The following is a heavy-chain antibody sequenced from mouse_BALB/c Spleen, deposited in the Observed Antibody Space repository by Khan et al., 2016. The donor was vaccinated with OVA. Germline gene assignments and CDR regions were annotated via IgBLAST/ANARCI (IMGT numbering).Heavy chain of an antibody. CDR2: ISYSGST. D-gene: IGHD1-1*01. J-gene: IGHJ4*01. CDR3: ARKNYYGYAMDY. Sequence: EVQLQESGPGLVKPSQSLSLTCTVTGYSITSCYAWNWIRQFPGNKLEWMGYISYSGSTSYNPSLRRRISITRDTSKNPFFLQLNSVTTEDTAIYYCARKNYYGYAMDYWGQGTSVTVSS. V-gene: IGHV3-2*02. CDR1: GYSITSCYA.